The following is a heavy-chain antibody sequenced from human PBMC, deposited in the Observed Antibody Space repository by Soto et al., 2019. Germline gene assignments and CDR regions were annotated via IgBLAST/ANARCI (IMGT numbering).Heavy chain of an antibody. CDR3: AKGEESLTGNDPEFAY. CDR1: AFSFSSYG. Sequence: GGSLRLSCPASAFSFSSYGMHWVRQAPAKGLEWVAFISYDGRNKYYGDSVKGRFTISRDNSKNTLYLQMNSLRAEDSAVYYWAKGEESLTGNDPEFAYGAKGPLAPVSS. CDR2: ISYDGRNK. V-gene: IGHV3-30*18. D-gene: IGHD3-9*01. J-gene: IGHJ4*02.